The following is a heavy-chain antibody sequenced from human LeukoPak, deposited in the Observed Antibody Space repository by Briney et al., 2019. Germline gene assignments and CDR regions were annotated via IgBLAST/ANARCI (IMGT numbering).Heavy chain of an antibody. CDR1: GGSISTYY. D-gene: IGHD4-11*01. V-gene: IGHV4-4*07. CDR3: ARAPLTVKDAFDI. J-gene: IGHJ3*02. CDR2: IFSSEIT. Sequence: PSETLSLTCTVSGGSISTYYCSWIRQPAGKGLEWIGRIFSSEITNYNPSLKGRVTMSLDTSKNKFSLRLSSVTAADTAVYYCARAPLTVKDAFDIWGQGTMVTVSS.